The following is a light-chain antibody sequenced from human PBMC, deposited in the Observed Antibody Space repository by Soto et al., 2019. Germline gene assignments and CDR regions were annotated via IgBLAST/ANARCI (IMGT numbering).Light chain of an antibody. V-gene: IGKV3-15*01. J-gene: IGKJ2*01. CDR3: QQYNNWPPYT. Sequence: ETVMTQSPATLSVSPGERATLSCRASLSVSSKLAWYQQKPGQAPRLLIYGASTRAAAIPGRFRGSGSGTEFTLTISSLQSEDFAVYYCQQYNNWPPYTFGQGTKLEIK. CDR2: GAS. CDR1: LSVSSK.